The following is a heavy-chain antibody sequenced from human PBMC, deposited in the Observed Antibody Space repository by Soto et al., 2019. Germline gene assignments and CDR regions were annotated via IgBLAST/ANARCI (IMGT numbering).Heavy chain of an antibody. CDR2: ISYDGSNK. CDR3: AKTGGVLAAAGTSNFDY. D-gene: IGHD6-13*01. CDR1: GFTFSSYG. Sequence: PGGSLRLSCAASGFTFSSYGMHWVRQAPGKGLEWVAVISYDGSNKYYADSVKGRFTISRDNSKNTPYLQMNSLRAEDTAVYYCAKTGGVLAAAGTSNFDYWGQGTLVTVSS. V-gene: IGHV3-30*18. J-gene: IGHJ4*02.